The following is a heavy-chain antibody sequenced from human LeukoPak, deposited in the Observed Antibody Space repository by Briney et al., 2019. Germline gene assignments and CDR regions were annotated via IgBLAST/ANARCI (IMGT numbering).Heavy chain of an antibody. V-gene: IGHV3-48*01. CDR3: VRGPGSCSGGTCYVDY. CDR2: ISNSGSTI. CDR1: RFTFSSYI. D-gene: IGHD2-15*01. Sequence: GGSLRLSCAASRFTFSSYIMNWVRQAPGKGLEWLSYISNSGSTIYYADSVKGRFTISRDNAKNSLWLQMNSLRAEDTAVYYCVRGPGSCSGGTCYVDYWGQGTLVTVSS. J-gene: IGHJ4*02.